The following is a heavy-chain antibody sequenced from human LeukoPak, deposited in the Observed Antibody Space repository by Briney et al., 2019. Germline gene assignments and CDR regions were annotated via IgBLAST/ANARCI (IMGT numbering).Heavy chain of an antibody. D-gene: IGHD3-16*01. V-gene: IGHV4-4*07. CDR2: IYTTGTT. CDR1: SGSINSYY. J-gene: IGHJ4*02. Sequence: SETLSLTCTVSSGSINSYYWGWVRQPAGRGLEWIGRIYTTGTTHYNPSLKSRLTMSVDTPKRQFSLNLRSVTAADTAIYFCARHGYTASHYFLDYWGQGILVTVSS. CDR3: ARHGYTASHYFLDY.